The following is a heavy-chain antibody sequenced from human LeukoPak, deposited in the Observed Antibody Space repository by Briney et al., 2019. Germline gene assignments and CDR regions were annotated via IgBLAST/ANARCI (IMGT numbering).Heavy chain of an antibody. Sequence: PGGSLRLSCAASGFTFSNYWMSWVRQAPGKGLEWVANIKEDGSDKYYVDSVKGRFTISRDNAKNSLYLQMNSLRAEDTAVYYCARGRGDYDDYWGQGTLVTVSS. J-gene: IGHJ4*02. CDR2: IKEDGSDK. CDR1: GFTFSNYW. D-gene: IGHD3-10*01. CDR3: ARGRGDYDDY. V-gene: IGHV3-7*03.